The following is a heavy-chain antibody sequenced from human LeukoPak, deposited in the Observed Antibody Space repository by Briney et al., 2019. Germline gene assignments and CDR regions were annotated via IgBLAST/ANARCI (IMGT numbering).Heavy chain of an antibody. CDR2: IKSKTDGGTT. Sequence: PGGSLRLSCAASGFTFSNAWMSWVRQAPGKGLEWVGRIKSKTDGGTTDYAAPVKGRFTISRDDSKNTLYLQMNSLKTEDTAVYYCTTDPLQMGEFDPWGQGTLVTVSS. D-gene: IGHD3-16*01. J-gene: IGHJ5*02. V-gene: IGHV3-15*01. CDR3: TTDPLQMGEFDP. CDR1: GFTFSNAW.